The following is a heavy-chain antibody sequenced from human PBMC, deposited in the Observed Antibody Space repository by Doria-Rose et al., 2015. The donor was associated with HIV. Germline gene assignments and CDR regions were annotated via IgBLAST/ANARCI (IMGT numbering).Heavy chain of an antibody. CDR3: ARIKSSRWYHKYYFDS. D-gene: IGHD6-13*01. CDR2: IFSDDVR. CDR1: GVSLSSPGMG. Sequence: SGPVLVKPTETLTLTCTVSGVSLSSPGMGVSWIRQPPGKALEWLANIFSDDVRSYKTYLKSRLTISRSTSKSQVVLTMTDMDPVDTATYYCARIKSSRWYHKYYFDSWGQGTLVIVSA. J-gene: IGHJ4*02. V-gene: IGHV2-26*01.